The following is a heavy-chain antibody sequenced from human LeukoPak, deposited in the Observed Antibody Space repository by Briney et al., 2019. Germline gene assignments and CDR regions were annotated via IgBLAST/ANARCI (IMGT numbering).Heavy chain of an antibody. Sequence: GGTLRLSCAASGFTFSSYGMSWVRQAPGKGLQWVSAISGDGKDRDYPDSVKGRLTISRDNSKNTLYLQMNSLRAEDTAVYYCARDGGSPGIAAAGRAFDIWGQGTMVTVSS. J-gene: IGHJ3*02. V-gene: IGHV3-23*01. D-gene: IGHD6-13*01. CDR1: GFTFSSYG. CDR3: ARDGGSPGIAAAGRAFDI. CDR2: ISGDGKDR.